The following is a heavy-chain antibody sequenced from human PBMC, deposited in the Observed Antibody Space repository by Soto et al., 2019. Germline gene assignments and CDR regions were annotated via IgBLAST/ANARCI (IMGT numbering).Heavy chain of an antibody. J-gene: IGHJ4*02. D-gene: IGHD4-17*01. V-gene: IGHV3-23*01. CDR3: AKADYGSTNYYFDY. CDR2: ISGSASYT. Sequence: GGSLRLSCAASGFSFRNYAMSWVRQAPGKGPEWVSAISGSASYTYHADSVKGRFTISRDDSKNTLYLQMNSLRAEDTAIYYCAKADYGSTNYYFDYWGQGTLVTVSS. CDR1: GFSFRNYA.